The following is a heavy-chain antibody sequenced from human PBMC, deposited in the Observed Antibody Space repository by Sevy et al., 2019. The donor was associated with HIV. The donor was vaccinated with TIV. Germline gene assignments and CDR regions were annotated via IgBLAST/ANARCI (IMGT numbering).Heavy chain of an antibody. CDR1: GFNFNTYG. Sequence: GGSLRLSCTASGFNFNTYGMHWVRQAPGKGLEWLAIISYDGNKYYADSVEGRFTISRDNSRNTLYLVMNSLKSEDTAVFQCARAGRLRLGELSSGPDYWGPGTLVTVSS. V-gene: IGHV3-30*03. D-gene: IGHD3-16*02. CDR2: ISYDGNK. CDR3: ARAGRLRLGELSSGPDY. J-gene: IGHJ4*02.